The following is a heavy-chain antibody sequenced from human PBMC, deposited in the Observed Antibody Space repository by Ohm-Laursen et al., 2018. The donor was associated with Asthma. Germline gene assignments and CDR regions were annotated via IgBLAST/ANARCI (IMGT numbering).Heavy chain of an antibody. Sequence: GSSVKVSCKVSGGTFSSYAISWVRQAPGQGLEWMGGIIPIFGTANYAQKFQGRVTITADESTSTAYMELSSLRSEDTAVYYCVRGYYYTEGYWYFDLWGRGTLVTVSS. CDR3: VRGYYYTEGYWYFDL. V-gene: IGHV1-69*01. CDR2: IIPIFGTA. CDR1: GGTFSSYA. J-gene: IGHJ2*01. D-gene: IGHD3-3*01.